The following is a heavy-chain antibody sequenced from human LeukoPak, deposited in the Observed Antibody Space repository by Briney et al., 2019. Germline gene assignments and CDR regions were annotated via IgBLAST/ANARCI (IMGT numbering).Heavy chain of an antibody. CDR1: GYNFTSYW. CDR2: IYPGDSDT. CDR3: ARPRGAAAGTYYFDH. J-gene: IGHJ4*02. Sequence: GESLKISCKGSGYNFTSYWIGWVRQMPGKGLEWTGIIYPGDSDTRYSPSFQGQVTISADKSISTAYLQWSSLKASDTAMYYCARPRGAAAGTYYFDHWGQGTLVTVSS. V-gene: IGHV5-51*01. D-gene: IGHD6-13*01.